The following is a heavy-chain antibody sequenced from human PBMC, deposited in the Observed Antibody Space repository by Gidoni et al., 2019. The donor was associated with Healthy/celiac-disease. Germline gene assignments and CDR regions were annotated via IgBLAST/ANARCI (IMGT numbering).Heavy chain of an antibody. D-gene: IGHD3-16*02. CDR1: GGSISSYY. V-gene: IGHV4-4*07. J-gene: IGHJ4*02. Sequence: QVQLQVSGPGLVKPSETLSLSCTVSGGSISSYYWSWVRQPAGKGLEWIGRINTSGSTNYNPSLKSRVTMSVDTSKNQFSLKLSSVTAADTAVYYCARAESYPNYYFDYWGQGTLVTVSS. CDR2: INTSGST. CDR3: ARAESYPNYYFDY.